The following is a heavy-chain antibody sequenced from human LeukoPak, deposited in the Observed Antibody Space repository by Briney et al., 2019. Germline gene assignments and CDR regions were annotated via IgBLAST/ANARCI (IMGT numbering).Heavy chain of an antibody. CDR3: ASRLIVTAGGPDAFDI. CDR2: IKEDGSER. CDR1: AFIFSGHW. V-gene: IGHV3-7*01. D-gene: IGHD6-13*01. Sequence: HPGGSLRLSCEGSAFIFSGHWMNWVRQTPGKGLEWVASIKEDGSERQYVDSVKGRFSISRDNTKNSLFLQMNSLRAEDTAVYYCASRLIVTAGGPDAFDIWGQGTMVTVSS. J-gene: IGHJ3*02.